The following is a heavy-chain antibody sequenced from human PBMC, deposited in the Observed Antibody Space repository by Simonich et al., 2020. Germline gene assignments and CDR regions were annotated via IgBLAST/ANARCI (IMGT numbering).Heavy chain of an antibody. CDR2: INHSGNT. CDR3: ASFGLVNYDILTGYHNWFDP. J-gene: IGHJ5*02. D-gene: IGHD3-9*01. V-gene: IGHV4-34*01. CDR1: GGSFRGYY. Sequence: QVQLQQWGAGLLKPSETLSLTCAVYGGSFRGYYWSWIRQPPGKGLEWIGEINHSGNTTYTPSLKGRLPIALYPSMNQFSLKLSSVTAADTAVYYCASFGLVNYDILTGYHNWFDPWGQGTLVTVSS.